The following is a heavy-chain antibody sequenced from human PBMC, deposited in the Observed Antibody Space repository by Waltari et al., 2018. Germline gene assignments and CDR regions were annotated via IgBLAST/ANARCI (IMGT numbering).Heavy chain of an antibody. CDR2: VDPTDSHT. CDR3: AKREGYYYDRSGYYYEF. Sequence: EVQLVQSGSEVKKPGESLRISCKGSGSRFSTSWITWVRQIPGKGLEWMGNVDPTDSHTNYSPSFQGHVTISADKSINTAYLQWSSLKASDTAIYYCAKREGYYYDRSGYYYEFWGQGTLVTVSS. V-gene: IGHV5-10-1*01. J-gene: IGHJ4*02. D-gene: IGHD3-22*01. CDR1: GSRFSTSW.